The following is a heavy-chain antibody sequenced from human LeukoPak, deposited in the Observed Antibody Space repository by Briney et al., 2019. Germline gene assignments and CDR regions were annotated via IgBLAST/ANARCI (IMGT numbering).Heavy chain of an antibody. CDR3: AKDQFSSGFEYFQH. V-gene: IGHV3-30*18. J-gene: IGHJ1*01. CDR2: ISYDGSNK. CDR1: EFTFSSYG. D-gene: IGHD6-19*01. Sequence: PGGSLRLSCAASEFTFSSYGMHWVRQAPGKGLEWVAVISYDGSNKYYADSVKGRFTISRDNSKNTLYLQMNSLRPEDTAVYYCAKDQFSSGFEYFQHWGQGTLVTVSS.